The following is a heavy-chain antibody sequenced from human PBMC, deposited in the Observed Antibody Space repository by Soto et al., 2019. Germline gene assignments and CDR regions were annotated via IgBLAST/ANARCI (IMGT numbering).Heavy chain of an antibody. J-gene: IGHJ6*02. Sequence: PSETLSLTCAVYGGSFSGYYWSWIRQPPGKGLEWIGEINHSGSTNYNPSLKSQVTISVDTSKNQFSLKLSPVTAAATAVYYCARDHSSSYYYYGMDVWGQGTTVTVSS. V-gene: IGHV4-34*01. CDR2: INHSGST. CDR1: GGSFSGYY. CDR3: ARDHSSSYYYYGMDV.